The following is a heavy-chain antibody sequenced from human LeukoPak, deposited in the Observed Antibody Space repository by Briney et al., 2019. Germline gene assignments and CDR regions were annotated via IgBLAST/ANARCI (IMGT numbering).Heavy chain of an antibody. CDR2: IYTSGST. Sequence: SQTLSLTCTVSGGSISSGSYYWSWIRQPAGKGLEWIGRIYTSGSTNYNPSLESRVTISVDTSKNQFSLKLSSVTAADTAVYYCARVGRYCSSTSCYTGWFDPWGQGTLVTVSS. J-gene: IGHJ5*02. CDR1: GGSISSGSYY. CDR3: ARVGRYCSSTSCYTGWFDP. D-gene: IGHD2-2*02. V-gene: IGHV4-61*02.